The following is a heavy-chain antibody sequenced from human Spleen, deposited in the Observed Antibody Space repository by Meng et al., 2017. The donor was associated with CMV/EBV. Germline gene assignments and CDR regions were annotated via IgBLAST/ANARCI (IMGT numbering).Heavy chain of an antibody. V-gene: IGHV4-59*01. CDR1: GFTFSTYS. CDR3: ARDRSMTSSRGAYYYYGMDV. D-gene: IGHD6-6*01. Sequence: ESLKISCAASGFTFSTYSMNWVRQAPGKGLEWIGYIYYSGSTNYNPSLKSRVTISVDTSKNKFSLKLSSVTAADTAVYYCARDRSMTSSRGAYYYYGMDVWGQGTTVTVSS. CDR2: IYYSGST. J-gene: IGHJ6*02.